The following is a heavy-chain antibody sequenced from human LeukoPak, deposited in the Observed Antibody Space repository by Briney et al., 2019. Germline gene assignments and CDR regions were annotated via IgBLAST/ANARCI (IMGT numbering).Heavy chain of an antibody. D-gene: IGHD1-26*01. CDR3: ARGVWSGSCYRSYYYYYMDV. Sequence: PSETLSLTCTVSGGSISSYYWSWIRQPPGKGLEWIGYIYYSGSTNYNPSLKSRVTISVDTSKNQFSLKLSSVTAADTAVYYCARGVWSGSCYRSYYYYYMDVWGKGTTVTISS. CDR1: GGSISSYY. CDR2: IYYSGST. V-gene: IGHV4-59*01. J-gene: IGHJ6*03.